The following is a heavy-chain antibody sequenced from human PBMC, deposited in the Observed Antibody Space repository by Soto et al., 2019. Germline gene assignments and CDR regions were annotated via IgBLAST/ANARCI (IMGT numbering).Heavy chain of an antibody. V-gene: IGHV3-23*01. CDR3: AKVTARGFPLLPHDAFDI. D-gene: IGHD2-15*01. J-gene: IGHJ3*02. CDR1: GFTFSSYA. Sequence: GGSLRLSCAASGFTFSSYAMSWVRQAPGKGLEWVSAISGSGGSTYYADSVKGRFTIPRDNSKNTLYLQMNSLRAEDTAVYYCAKVTARGFPLLPHDAFDIWGQGTMVTVSS. CDR2: ISGSGGST.